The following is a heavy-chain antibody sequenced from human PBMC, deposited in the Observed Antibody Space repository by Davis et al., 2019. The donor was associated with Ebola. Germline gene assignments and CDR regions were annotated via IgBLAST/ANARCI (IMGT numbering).Heavy chain of an antibody. CDR1: GFTFSTYG. D-gene: IGHD4/OR15-4a*01. Sequence: PGGSLRLSCAASGFTFSTYGMHWVRQAPGKGLEWVSAISGSGRNIYYADSVKGRFTISRDNSKDILYLQMNSLRAEDTAVYYCAKDIWGHSSDYGLSYYYPMDVWGQGTTVTVSS. CDR3: AKDIWGHSSDYGLSYYYPMDV. J-gene: IGHJ6*02. CDR2: ISGSGRNI. V-gene: IGHV3-23*01.